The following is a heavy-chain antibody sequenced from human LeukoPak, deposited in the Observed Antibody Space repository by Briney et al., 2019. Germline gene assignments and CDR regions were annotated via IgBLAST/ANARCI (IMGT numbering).Heavy chain of an antibody. J-gene: IGHJ6*03. CDR2: IYYSGST. V-gene: IGHV4-39*07. CDR3: AREGVCSSTSCSSGFNYYYYYMDV. D-gene: IGHD2-2*01. Sequence: PSETLSLTCTVSGGSISSSSYYWGWIRQPPGKGLEWIGSIYYSGSTYYNPSLKSRVTISVDTSKNQFSLKLSSVTAADTAVYYCAREGVCSSTSCSSGFNYYYYYMDVWGKGTTVTVSS. CDR1: GGSISSSSYY.